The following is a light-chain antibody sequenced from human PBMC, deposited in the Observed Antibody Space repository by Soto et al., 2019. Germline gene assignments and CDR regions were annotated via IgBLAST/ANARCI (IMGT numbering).Light chain of an antibody. V-gene: IGKV3-11*01. CDR1: QSVSNY. CDR3: QQYGNSRYT. J-gene: IGKJ2*01. CDR2: EAS. Sequence: EIVLTQSPATLSLSPGERAILSCRASQSVSNYIAWYQQKPGQAPRLLMYEASKRATGIPARFSGSGSGTDFTLTISSLEPEDFAVYYCQQYGNSRYTFGQGTKLEIK.